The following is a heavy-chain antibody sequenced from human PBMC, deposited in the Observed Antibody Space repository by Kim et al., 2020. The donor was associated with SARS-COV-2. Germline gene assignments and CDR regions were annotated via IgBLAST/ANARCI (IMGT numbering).Heavy chain of an antibody. CDR3: ASGSLFSSSGYFDY. J-gene: IGHJ4*02. CDR1: GFTFSSYE. D-gene: IGHD6-6*01. V-gene: IGHV3-48*03. Sequence: GGSLRLSCAASGFTFSSYEMNWVRQAPGKGLEWVSYISSSGSTIYYADSVKGRFTISRDNAKNSLYLQMNSLRAEDTAVYYCASGSLFSSSGYFDYWGQGTLVTVSS. CDR2: ISSSGSTI.